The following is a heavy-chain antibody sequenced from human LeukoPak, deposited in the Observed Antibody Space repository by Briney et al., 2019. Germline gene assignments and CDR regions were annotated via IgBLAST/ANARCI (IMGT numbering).Heavy chain of an antibody. CDR3: ARGLLGDYAIDY. V-gene: IGHV1-8*01. CDR1: GYTFTSYD. D-gene: IGHD4-17*01. Sequence: ASVKVSCKASGYTFTSYDINWVRQATGQGLGWMGWMNPNSGNTGYAQKFQGRVTMTRNTSISTAYMELSSLRSEDTAVYYCARGLLGDYAIDYWGQGTLVTVSS. J-gene: IGHJ4*02. CDR2: MNPNSGNT.